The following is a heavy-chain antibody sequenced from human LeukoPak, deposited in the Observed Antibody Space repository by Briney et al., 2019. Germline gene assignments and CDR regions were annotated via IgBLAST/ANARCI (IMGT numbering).Heavy chain of an antibody. Sequence: PSETLSLTCTVSDASISGYYWTWIRQPAGQGLEWIGRLVSGGSTNYNPSLKSRVSMSPDTSNNQFSLEVNFVSGADTAVYYCARGPRGLPEDWGQGTLVTVSS. V-gene: IGHV4-4*07. CDR2: LVSGGST. D-gene: IGHD1-14*01. CDR1: DASISGYY. J-gene: IGHJ4*02. CDR3: ARGPRGLPED.